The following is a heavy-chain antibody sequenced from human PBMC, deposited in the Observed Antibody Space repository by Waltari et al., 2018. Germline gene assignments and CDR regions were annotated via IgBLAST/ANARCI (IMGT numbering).Heavy chain of an antibody. V-gene: IGHV4-4*07. Sequence: QVQLQESGPGLVKPSESLSLTCSVSGGSISGYYWTWIRQPAGKGLEWLGRIYSSGSTDYNPSLKSQVTMSIDTSKNQFSLKLSSVTAADTAVYYCARSEYSDISLYSYNWFDPWGQGTLVTVSS. CDR1: GGSISGYY. CDR2: IYSSGST. J-gene: IGHJ5*02. CDR3: ARSEYSDISLYSYNWFDP. D-gene: IGHD1-26*01.